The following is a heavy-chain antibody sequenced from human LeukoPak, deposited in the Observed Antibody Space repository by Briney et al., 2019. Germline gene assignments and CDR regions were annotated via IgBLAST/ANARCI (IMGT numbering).Heavy chain of an antibody. Sequence: ASVKVSCKASGYTFTGYYMHWVRQAPGQGLEWMGRINPNSVGTNYAQKFQGRVTMIGDTSISTAYMELSRLRSDDTAVYYCARGDAFDIWGQGTMVTVSS. CDR3: ARGDAFDI. J-gene: IGHJ3*02. CDR1: GYTFTGYY. V-gene: IGHV1-2*06. CDR2: INPNSVGT.